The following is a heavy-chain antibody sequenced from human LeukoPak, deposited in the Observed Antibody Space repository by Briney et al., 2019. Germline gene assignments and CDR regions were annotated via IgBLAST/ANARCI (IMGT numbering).Heavy chain of an antibody. D-gene: IGHD3-3*01. J-gene: IGHJ6*04. V-gene: IGHV3-30*02. Sequence: PGGSLRLSCAASGFTFSSYGMHWVRQAPGKGLEWVAFIRYDGSNKYYADSVKGRFTISRDNSKNTLYLQMNSLRAEDTAVYYCAKVLRFLEWLRNSGDVWGKGTTVTVSS. CDR2: IRYDGSNK. CDR3: AKVLRFLEWLRNSGDV. CDR1: GFTFSSYG.